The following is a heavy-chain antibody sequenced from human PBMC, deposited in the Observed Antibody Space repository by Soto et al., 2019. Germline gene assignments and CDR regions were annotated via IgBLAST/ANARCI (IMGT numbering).Heavy chain of an antibody. CDR2: TNSDGTDS. J-gene: IGHJ4*02. Sequence: PGGSLRLSCAAAGFDFEDYAMHWVRQVPGKGLEWVSLTNSDGTDSYYTDSVKGRFTISRDNGKSSLYLQMDRLRPEDTALYFCAKSLYYYDSSPLDHWGQGTLVTSPQ. CDR1: GFDFEDYA. D-gene: IGHD3-22*01. V-gene: IGHV3-43D*04. CDR3: AKSLYYYDSSPLDH.